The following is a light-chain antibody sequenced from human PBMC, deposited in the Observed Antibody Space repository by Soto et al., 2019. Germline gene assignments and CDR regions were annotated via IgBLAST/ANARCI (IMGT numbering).Light chain of an antibody. Sequence: EIVMTQSPATLSVSPGERATLSCRASQSISSKLAWYQQKPGQTPRLLIYGASTRASGIPDRFSGSGSGTDFTLTSSRLEPEDLAVYYCQRYGSSPLTFGGGTKVDIK. CDR2: GAS. V-gene: IGKV3-20*01. J-gene: IGKJ4*01. CDR3: QRYGSSPLT. CDR1: QSISSK.